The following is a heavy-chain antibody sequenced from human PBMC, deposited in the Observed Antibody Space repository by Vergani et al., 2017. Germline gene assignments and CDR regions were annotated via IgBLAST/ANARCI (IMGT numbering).Heavy chain of an antibody. V-gene: IGHV3-23*01. CDR2: ISGSGAAT. Sequence: EVQLLESGGGLVQPGGSLRLSCAASGFTFSSYAMSWVRQAPGKGLEWVSAISGSGAATYYAAYVKGRFTISRDNSKNTLDLQMNSLRAEDTALYYCAKDPLNWDGRFFDFWGQGTLVTVSS. CDR3: AKDPLNWDGRFFDF. D-gene: IGHD1-1*01. J-gene: IGHJ4*02. CDR1: GFTFSSYA.